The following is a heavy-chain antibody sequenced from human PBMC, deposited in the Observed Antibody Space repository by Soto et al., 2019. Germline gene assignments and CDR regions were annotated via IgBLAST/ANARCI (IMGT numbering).Heavy chain of an antibody. D-gene: IGHD2-15*01. CDR3: AKDSRGSCYSCYYYYGMDV. CDR1: GFTFSSYG. J-gene: IGHJ6*02. Sequence: LSCAASGFTFSSYGMHWVRQAPGKGLEWVAVISYDGSNKYYADSVKGRFTISRDNSKNTLYLQMNSLRAEDTAVYYCAKDSRGSCYSCYYYYGMDVWGQGTTVTVSS. V-gene: IGHV3-30*18. CDR2: ISYDGSNK.